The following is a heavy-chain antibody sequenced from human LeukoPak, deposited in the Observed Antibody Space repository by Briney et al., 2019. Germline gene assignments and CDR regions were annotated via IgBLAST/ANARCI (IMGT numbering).Heavy chain of an antibody. CDR3: VRRYMATSAEDFDY. Sequence: GGSLRLSCAASGFTLSDYYMSWIRQAPGKGLEWVSYISSSGSTIYYADSVKGRFTISRDNAKKSLYLQMNTLRAEDTAVYYCVRRYMATSAEDFDYWGRGTLVTVFS. CDR2: ISSSGSTI. D-gene: IGHD3-16*02. J-gene: IGHJ4*02. CDR1: GFTLSDYY. V-gene: IGHV3-11*04.